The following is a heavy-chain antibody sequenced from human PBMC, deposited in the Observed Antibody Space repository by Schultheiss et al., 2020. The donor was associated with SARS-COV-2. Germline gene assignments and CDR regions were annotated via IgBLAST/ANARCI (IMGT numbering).Heavy chain of an antibody. CDR2: INHSGST. CDR1: GGSISSSNW. CDR3: ARVPAPNHD. Sequence: SETLSLTCAVSGGSISSSNWWSWVRQPPGKGLEWIGEINHSGSTNYNPSLKSRVTISVDTSKNQFSLKLSSVTAADTAVYYCARVPAPNHDWGQGTLVTVSS. J-gene: IGHJ4*02. V-gene: IGHV4-4*02.